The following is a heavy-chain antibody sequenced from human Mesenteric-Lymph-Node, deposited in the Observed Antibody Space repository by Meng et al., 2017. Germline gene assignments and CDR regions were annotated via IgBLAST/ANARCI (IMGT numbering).Heavy chain of an antibody. D-gene: IGHD6-19*01. CDR3: ASFPPPGKQWLVTDY. CDR2: IYHSGST. CDR1: GGSISSSNW. V-gene: IGHV4-4*02. Sequence: QVRLTSSGPELGTPSGTLSLTCAVSGGSISSSNWWSWVRQPPGKGLEWIGEIYHSGSTNYNPSLKSRVTISVDKSKNQFSLKLSSVTAADTAVYYCASFPPPGKQWLVTDYWGQGTLVTVSS. J-gene: IGHJ4*02.